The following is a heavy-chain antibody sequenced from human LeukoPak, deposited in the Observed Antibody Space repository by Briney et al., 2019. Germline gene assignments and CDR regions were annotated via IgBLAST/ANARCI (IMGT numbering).Heavy chain of an antibody. V-gene: IGHV3-66*02. Sequence: GGSLRLSCAASGLTFSSSYMSWVRQAPGKGLEWVSLIYAGGSTYYSDSVRGRFTISRDNSKNTLYLQMNSLTPEDTAVYYCARGFGKAAADVFGGYTMDVWGQGTTVIVSS. J-gene: IGHJ6*02. CDR2: IYAGGST. CDR1: GLTFSSSY. D-gene: IGHD6-13*01. CDR3: ARGFGKAAADVFGGYTMDV.